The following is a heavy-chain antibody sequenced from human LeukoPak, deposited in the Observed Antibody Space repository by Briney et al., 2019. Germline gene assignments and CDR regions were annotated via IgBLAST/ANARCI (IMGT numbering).Heavy chain of an antibody. Sequence: GGALRLSCTASGFTFGDYAMTWVRQAQGTGLEWVGFIRSKAYGGATEYAASVKGRFTLSRDDSKSIAYLQLNSLKTEDTAVYYCTRDYSVYGMDVWGQGTTVTVSS. V-gene: IGHV3-49*04. CDR3: TRDYSVYGMDV. CDR2: IRSKAYGGAT. J-gene: IGHJ6*02. D-gene: IGHD4-11*01. CDR1: GFTFGDYA.